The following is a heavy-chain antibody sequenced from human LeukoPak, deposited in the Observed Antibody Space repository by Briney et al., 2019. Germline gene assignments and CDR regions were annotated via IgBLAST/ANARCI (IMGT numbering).Heavy chain of an antibody. V-gene: IGHV1-46*01. CDR2: INPSGGST. Sequence: ASVKVSCKASGYTFTGYYIHWVRQAPGQGLEWMGIINPSGGSTSYAQKFQGRVTMTRDTSTSTVYMELSSLRSEDTAVYYCARAETPYCSGGSCLIDYWGQGTLVTVSS. J-gene: IGHJ4*02. D-gene: IGHD2-15*01. CDR1: GYTFTGYY. CDR3: ARAETPYCSGGSCLIDY.